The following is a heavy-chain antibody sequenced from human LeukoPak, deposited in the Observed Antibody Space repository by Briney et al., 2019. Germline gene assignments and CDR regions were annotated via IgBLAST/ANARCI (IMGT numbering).Heavy chain of an antibody. CDR3: AKDRRLRVTQWDAFDY. CDR2: ISGSGGST. J-gene: IGHJ4*02. V-gene: IGHV3-23*01. CDR1: GSTFSSYA. Sequence: GGSLRLSRAASGSTFSSYAMSWVRQAPGKGLEWVSGISGSGGSTYYADSVKGRFTISRDDSKNTLYLQVNSLRAEDTAVYYCAKDRRLRVTQWDAFDYWGQGTLVTVSS. D-gene: IGHD1-26*01.